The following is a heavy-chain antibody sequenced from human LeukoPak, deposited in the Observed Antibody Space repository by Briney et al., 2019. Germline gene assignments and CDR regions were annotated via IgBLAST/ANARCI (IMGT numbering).Heavy chain of an antibody. J-gene: IGHJ4*02. Sequence: GGSLRLSCAASGFTFGSNAMTWVRQAPGKGLEWVSVITGSESSTYYADSVRGRFTISRDNPKNTLYLQMNSLRADDTAVYYCAKHRGSGVAGTGGVESWGQGTLVTVSS. CDR1: GFTFGSNA. CDR3: AKHRGSGVAGTGGVES. V-gene: IGHV3-23*01. CDR2: ITGSESST. D-gene: IGHD6-19*01.